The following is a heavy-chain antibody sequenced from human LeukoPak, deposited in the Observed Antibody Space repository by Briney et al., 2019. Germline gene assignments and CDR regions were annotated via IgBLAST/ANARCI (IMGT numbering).Heavy chain of an antibody. D-gene: IGHD4-17*01. CDR3: ARDRALPIGGDYGITGYYYYMDV. J-gene: IGHJ6*03. CDR2: INSDGSST. CDR1: GFTFSSYW. V-gene: IGHV3-74*01. Sequence: PGGSLRLSCAASGFTFSSYWMHWVRQAPGKGLVWVSRINSDGSSTSYADSVKGRFTISRDNAKNTLYLQMNSLRAEDTAVYYCARDRALPIGGDYGITGYYYYMDVWGKGTTVTVSS.